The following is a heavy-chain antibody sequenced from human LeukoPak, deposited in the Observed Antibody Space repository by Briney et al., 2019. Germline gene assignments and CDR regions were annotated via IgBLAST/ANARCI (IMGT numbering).Heavy chain of an antibody. CDR3: ARDTRGAKNKIYYYYMDV. D-gene: IGHD2-2*01. Sequence: SETLSLTCTVSVGSVSSSSYYWGWIRQPPGKGLVWIGSVYYGGSTYYNPSLKSRVTMSVDTSKNQFSLKLSSVTAADTAVYYCARDTRGAKNKIYYYYMDVWGKGTTVTVSS. V-gene: IGHV4-39*07. CDR1: VGSVSSSSYY. J-gene: IGHJ6*03. CDR2: VYYGGST.